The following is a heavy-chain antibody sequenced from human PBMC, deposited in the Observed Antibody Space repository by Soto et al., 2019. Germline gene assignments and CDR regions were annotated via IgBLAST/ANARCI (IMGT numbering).Heavy chain of an antibody. CDR3: ARDSTAFVFDY. Sequence: PSETLSLTCTVSGDSVGSGAFYWSWIRQPPGKGLEWIGYIYYTGRTTYNPSLKSRVTISIDPSKNQFALNVTSVTAADTAIYYCARDSTAFVFDYWGQGALVTVSS. CDR1: GDSVGSGAFY. J-gene: IGHJ4*02. V-gene: IGHV4-61*08. D-gene: IGHD2-2*01. CDR2: IYYTGRT.